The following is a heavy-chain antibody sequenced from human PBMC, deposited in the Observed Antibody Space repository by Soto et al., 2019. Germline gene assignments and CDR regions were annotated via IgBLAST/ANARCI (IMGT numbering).Heavy chain of an antibody. D-gene: IGHD5-18*01. CDR1: GFTFSNAW. V-gene: IGHV3-15*01. CDR3: TTAGIQLWLRSLIDY. J-gene: IGHJ4*02. Sequence: GGSLRLSCAASGFTFSNAWMSWVRQAPGKGLEWVGRIKSKTDGGTTDYAAPVKGRFTISRDDSKNTLYLQMNSLKTEDTAVYYCTTAGIQLWLRSLIDYWGQGTLVTVSS. CDR2: IKSKTDGGTT.